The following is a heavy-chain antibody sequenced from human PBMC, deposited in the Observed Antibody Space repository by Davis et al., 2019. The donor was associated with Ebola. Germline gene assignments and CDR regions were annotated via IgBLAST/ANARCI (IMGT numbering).Heavy chain of an antibody. D-gene: IGHD5-24*01. J-gene: IGHJ4*02. CDR1: GFTFSTYT. V-gene: IGHV3-21*01. CDR2: ISISSAFI. Sequence: PGGSLRLSCAASGFTFSTYTMTWVRQAPGKGLEWVSSISISSAFIYYADSVKGRFTVSRDNAKNSLSLQMDSLRAEDTAVYYCARWADMATTTYYFDSWGQGTLVTVSS. CDR3: ARWADMATTTYYFDS.